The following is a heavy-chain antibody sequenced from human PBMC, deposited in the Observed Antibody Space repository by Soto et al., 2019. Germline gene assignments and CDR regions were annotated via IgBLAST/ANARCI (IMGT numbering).Heavy chain of an antibody. CDR3: ARRWGEGRVDY. CDR1: GGSISSSNW. V-gene: IGHV4-4*02. J-gene: IGHJ4*02. Sequence: QVQLQESGPGLVKPSGTLSLTCAVSGGSISSSNWWSWVRQPPGKGLEWIGEIYHSGNTNYNPSLKSRVTMAVDKSRNQFSLKLSSVTAADTAVSYGARRWGEGRVDYWGQGTLVTVSS. CDR2: IYHSGNT. D-gene: IGHD3-10*01.